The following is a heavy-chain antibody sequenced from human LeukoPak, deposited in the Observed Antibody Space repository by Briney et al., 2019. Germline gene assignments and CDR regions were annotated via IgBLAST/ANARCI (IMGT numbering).Heavy chain of an antibody. Sequence: GASVKVSCKASGGTFSSYAISWVRQAPGQGLEWMGRIIPILGIANYAQKFQGRVTITADKSTSTAYMELSSLRSEDTAVYYCARDLTYYGGNPCEWGQGTMVTVSS. D-gene: IGHD4-23*01. J-gene: IGHJ3*01. CDR3: ARDLTYYGGNPCE. CDR2: IIPILGIA. V-gene: IGHV1-69*04. CDR1: GGTFSSYA.